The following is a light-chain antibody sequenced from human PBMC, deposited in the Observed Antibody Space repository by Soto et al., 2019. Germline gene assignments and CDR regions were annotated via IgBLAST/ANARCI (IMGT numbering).Light chain of an antibody. CDR3: CSHAGSSIFEV. CDR2: EDT. Sequence: QSALTQPASVSGSPGQSITISCTGTSSDVGSYNLVSWYQHHPGKAPKLMIYEDTKRPSGVSDRFSGSKSGNTASLTISGLQAEDEADYYCCSHAGSSIFEVFGGGTQLTVL. CDR1: SSDVGSYNL. J-gene: IGLJ2*01. V-gene: IGLV2-23*02.